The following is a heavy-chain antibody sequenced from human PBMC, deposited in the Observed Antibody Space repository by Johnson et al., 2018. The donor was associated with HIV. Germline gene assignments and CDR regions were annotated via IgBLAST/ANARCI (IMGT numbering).Heavy chain of an antibody. J-gene: IGHJ3*02. V-gene: IGHV3-30*14. Sequence: QVQLVESGGGVVQPGRSLRLSCAASGFTFSSYAMHWVRQAPGKVLEWVAVISYDGSNKYYADSVKGRFTISRDNSKNTLYLQMNSLRAEDTAVYYCARAYSYGAFDIWGLGTKVTVSS. D-gene: IGHD5-18*01. CDR2: ISYDGSNK. CDR3: ARAYSYGAFDI. CDR1: GFTFSSYA.